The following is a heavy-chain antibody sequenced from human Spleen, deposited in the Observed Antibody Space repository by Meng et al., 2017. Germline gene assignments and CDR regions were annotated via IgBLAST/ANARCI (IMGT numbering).Heavy chain of an antibody. CDR1: GFTFSSYS. V-gene: IGHV3-21*01. D-gene: IGHD6-19*01. Sequence: GESLKIPCAASGFTFSSYSMNWVRQAPGKGLEWVSSISSSSSYIYYADSVKGRFTISRDNAKNSLYLQMNSLRAEDTAVYYCARDQGSGWYGDAFDIWGQGTMVTVSS. J-gene: IGHJ3*02. CDR3: ARDQGSGWYGDAFDI. CDR2: ISSSSSYI.